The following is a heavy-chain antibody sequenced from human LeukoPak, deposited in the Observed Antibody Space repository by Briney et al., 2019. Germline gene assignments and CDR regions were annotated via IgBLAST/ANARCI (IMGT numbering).Heavy chain of an antibody. V-gene: IGHV1-69*04. CDR1: GGTFSSYA. CDR3: ARESESPKYFDY. J-gene: IGHJ4*02. CDR2: IIPILGIA. Sequence: SVKVSCKASGGTFSSYAISWVRQAPGQGLEWMGRIIPILGIANYAQKFQGRVTITADKSTSTAYMELSSLRSEDTAVYYCARESESPKYFDYWGQGTLVTVSS.